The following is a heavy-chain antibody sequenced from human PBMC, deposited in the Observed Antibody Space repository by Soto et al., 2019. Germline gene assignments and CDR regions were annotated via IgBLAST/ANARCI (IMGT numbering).Heavy chain of an antibody. CDR1: GFTFSSYG. D-gene: IGHD3-9*01. J-gene: IGHJ4*02. CDR2: ISYDGSNK. CDR3: AKDLILTYYDILTGYYPDY. V-gene: IGHV3-30*18. Sequence: PGGSLILSCAASGFTFSSYGMHWVRQAPGKGLEWVAVISYDGSNKYYADSVKGRFTISRDNSKNTLYLQMNSLRAEDTAVYYCAKDLILTYYDILTGYYPDYWGQGTLVTVSS.